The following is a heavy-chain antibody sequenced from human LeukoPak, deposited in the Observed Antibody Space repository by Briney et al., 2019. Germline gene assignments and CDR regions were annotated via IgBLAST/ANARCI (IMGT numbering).Heavy chain of an antibody. CDR2: ISAYKGNT. CDR3: ARDHGGKVDRYFDV. D-gene: IGHD2-15*01. V-gene: IGHV1-18*01. J-gene: IGHJ2*01. Sequence: ASVKVSCKASGYPFASYGISWVRQAPGQGLEWMGWISAYKGNTNYAQKFQGRVTMTTDTSTSTGYMELRSLRSDDTAVYYCARDHGGKVDRYFDVWGRGTLVTVSS. CDR1: GYPFASYG.